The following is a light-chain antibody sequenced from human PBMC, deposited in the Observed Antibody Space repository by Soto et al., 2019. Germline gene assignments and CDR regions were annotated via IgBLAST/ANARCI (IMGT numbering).Light chain of an antibody. CDR1: SSNIGAGFD. Sequence: QSVLTQPPSVSGAPGQMVTISCTGSSSNIGAGFDVHWYQHLPGTAPKLLIYGNNNRPSGVPDRFSGSKSGTSASLAITGLRAEDEADYYCQSYDSSLSVRYVFGTGTKVTVL. J-gene: IGLJ1*01. CDR3: QSYDSSLSVRYV. CDR2: GNN. V-gene: IGLV1-40*01.